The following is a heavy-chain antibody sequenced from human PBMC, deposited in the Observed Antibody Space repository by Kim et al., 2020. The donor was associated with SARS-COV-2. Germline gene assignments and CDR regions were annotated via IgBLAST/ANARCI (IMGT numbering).Heavy chain of an antibody. CDR1: GGSISSYY. CDR3: ARLVYSSQFDY. V-gene: IGHV4-59*13. D-gene: IGHD6-19*01. CDR2: IYYSGST. Sequence: SETLSLTCTVSGGSISSYYWSWIRQPPGKGLEWIGYIYYSGSTNYNPSLKSRVTISVDTSKNQFSLKLSSVTAADTAVYYCARLVYSSQFDYWGQGTLVTVSS. J-gene: IGHJ4*02.